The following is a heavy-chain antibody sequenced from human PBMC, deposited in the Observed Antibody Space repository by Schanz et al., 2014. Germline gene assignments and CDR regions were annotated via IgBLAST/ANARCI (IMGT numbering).Heavy chain of an antibody. CDR3: ARDQGYTTSWHIFDL. V-gene: IGHV3-23*01. J-gene: IGHJ4*02. CDR1: GFSFSSYA. Sequence: EVQLLESGGGLVEPGGSLRLSCAASGFSFSSYAMGWVRQARGKGLEWVSAMNESHSTIYYADSVRGRFTISRDNAENTVYIQMNSLRAEDTAVYYCARDQGYTTSWHIFDLWGQGTLVTVSS. D-gene: IGHD6-13*01. CDR2: MNESHSTI.